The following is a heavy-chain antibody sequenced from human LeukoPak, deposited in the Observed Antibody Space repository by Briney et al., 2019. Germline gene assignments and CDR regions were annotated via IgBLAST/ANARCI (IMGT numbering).Heavy chain of an antibody. CDR3: ASHYGDYPYLDY. V-gene: IGHV3-21*01. J-gene: IGHJ4*02. CDR2: ISSSSSYI. Sequence: PGGSLRLSCTASGFTFRSYSMNWVRQAPGKGLEWVSSISSSSSYIYYADSLKGRFTISRDNAKNSLYLQMNSLRAEDTAVYYCASHYGDYPYLDYWGLGTLVTVSS. D-gene: IGHD4-17*01. CDR1: GFTFRSYS.